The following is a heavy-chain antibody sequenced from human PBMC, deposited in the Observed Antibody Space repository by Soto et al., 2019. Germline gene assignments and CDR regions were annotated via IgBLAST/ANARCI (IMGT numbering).Heavy chain of an antibody. Sequence: QVQLVQSGAEVKKPGASVKVSCKASGYTFTSYAMHWVRQAPGQRLEWMGWINAGNGNTKYSQKFQGRVTITRDTSASTAYMELSSLRSEDTAVYYCARPGHLGEVRGVISWGQGTLVTVSS. D-gene: IGHD3-10*01. CDR3: ARPGHLGEVRGVIS. V-gene: IGHV1-3*01. J-gene: IGHJ4*02. CDR2: INAGNGNT. CDR1: GYTFTSYA.